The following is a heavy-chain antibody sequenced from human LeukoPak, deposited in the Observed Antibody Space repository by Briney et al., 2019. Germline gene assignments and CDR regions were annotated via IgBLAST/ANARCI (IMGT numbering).Heavy chain of an antibody. CDR2: INPNSGGT. J-gene: IGHJ6*02. CDR1: GYTFTGYN. CDR3: ARDSAAAGRNSYYYYYGMDV. V-gene: IGHV1-2*04. D-gene: IGHD6-13*01. Sequence: ASVKVSCKASGYTFTGYNMHWVRQAPGQGLEWMGRINPNSGGTNYAQKFQGWVTMTRDTSISTAYMELSRLRSDDTAVYYCARDSAAAGRNSYYYYYGMDVWGQGTTVTVSS.